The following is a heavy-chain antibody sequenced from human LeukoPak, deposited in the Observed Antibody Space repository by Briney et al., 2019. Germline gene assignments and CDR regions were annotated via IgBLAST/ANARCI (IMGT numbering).Heavy chain of an antibody. J-gene: IGHJ6*03. V-gene: IGHV3-23*01. D-gene: IGHD2-15*01. CDR1: GFTFNNYA. CDR2: ISGSGDST. CDR3: ARVGAARYYYYYMDV. Sequence: GGSLRLSCAASGFTFNNYAMSWVRQAPGKGLEWISEISGSGDSTYYADSVKGRFTVSRDNAKNSLYLQINSLRAGDTAVYYCARVGAARYYYYYMDVWGKGTTVTVSS.